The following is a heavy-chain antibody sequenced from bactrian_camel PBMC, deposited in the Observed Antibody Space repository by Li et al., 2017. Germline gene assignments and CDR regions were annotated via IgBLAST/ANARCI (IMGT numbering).Heavy chain of an antibody. CDR1: GFTFSTSY. CDR2: IHSVSGNT. CDR3: ATDTWYYRYTY. D-gene: IGHD2*01. Sequence: HVQLVESGGGAVQPGGSLRLSCVASGFTFSTSYMNWVRQAPGKGPEWVSRIHSVSGNTLYADSVKGRFTISRDNAKNTVYLQMNSLKSEDSALYYCATDTWYYRYTYWGQGTQVTVS. V-gene: IGHV3-2*01. J-gene: IGHJ4*01.